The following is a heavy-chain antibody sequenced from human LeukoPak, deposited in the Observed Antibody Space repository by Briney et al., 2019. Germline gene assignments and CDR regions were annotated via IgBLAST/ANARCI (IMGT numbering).Heavy chain of an antibody. J-gene: IGHJ3*02. D-gene: IGHD2-15*01. CDR1: GGSFSGYY. V-gene: IGHV4-34*01. CDR3: SYSFDAFDI. Sequence: KPSETLSLTCAVYGGSFSGYYWSWIRQPPGKGLEWIGEINHSGSTNHNPSLKSRVTISVDTSKNQFSLKLSSVTAADTAVYYCSYSFDAFDIWGQGTMVTVSS. CDR2: INHSGST.